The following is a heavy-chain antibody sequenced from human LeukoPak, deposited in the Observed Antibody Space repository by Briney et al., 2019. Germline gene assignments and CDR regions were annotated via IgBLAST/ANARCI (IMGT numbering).Heavy chain of an antibody. Sequence: SETLSLTCTVSGGSISSYYWSWIRQPPGKGLEWIGYIYYSGSTNYNPSLKSRVTISVDTSKNQFSLKLSSVTAADTAVYYCARDVEAYCGGDCYSNWFDPWGQGTLVTVSS. CDR2: IYYSGST. J-gene: IGHJ5*02. D-gene: IGHD2-21*02. V-gene: IGHV4-59*01. CDR3: ARDVEAYCGGDCYSNWFDP. CDR1: GGSISSYY.